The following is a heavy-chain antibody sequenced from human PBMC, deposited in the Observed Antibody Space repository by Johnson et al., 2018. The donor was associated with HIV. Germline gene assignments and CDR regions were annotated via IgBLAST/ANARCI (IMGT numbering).Heavy chain of an antibody. Sequence: VQLVESGGGVVQPWGSLRLSCAASGFSFSTYDVHWVRQAPGKGLEWVAFIRYDGNNKFYADSVKGRFTISRDNAKNTLYLHMNNLTTEDTAVYYCAKLGGEDGFDIWGQGTMVTVSS. D-gene: IGHD2-21*01. CDR3: AKLGGEDGFDI. CDR2: IRYDGNNK. CDR1: GFSFSTYD. V-gene: IGHV3-30*02. J-gene: IGHJ3*02.